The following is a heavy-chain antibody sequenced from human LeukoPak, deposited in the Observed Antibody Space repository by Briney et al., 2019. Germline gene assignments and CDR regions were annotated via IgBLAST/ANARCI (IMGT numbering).Heavy chain of an antibody. CDR2: IYPGDSET. CDR1: GYSFTSYW. J-gene: IGHJ4*02. V-gene: IGHV5-51*01. CDR3: VRFGLTSSLDY. Sequence: GESLKISCKGSGYSFTSYWIGWVRQMPGKGLEWMGIIYPGDSETRYSPSFQGQVTISADKSISTAYLQWSGLRASDTAIYYCVRFGLTSSLDYWGQGTLVTVSS. D-gene: IGHD6-13*01.